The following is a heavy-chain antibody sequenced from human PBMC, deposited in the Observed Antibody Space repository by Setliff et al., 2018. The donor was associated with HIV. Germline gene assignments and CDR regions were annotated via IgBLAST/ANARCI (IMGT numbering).Heavy chain of an antibody. CDR3: AKELAASGLGYFDS. V-gene: IGHV3-21*04. CDR1: GFTFSSYS. Sequence: PGGSLRLSCAASGFTFSSYSMNWVRQAPGKGLEWVSSISSSSTYIRYAESVKGRFTISRDKSKNTLYLQMNSLRAEDTAEYYCAKELAASGLGYFDSWSRGILVTVSS. CDR2: ISSSSTYI. D-gene: IGHD3-22*01. J-gene: IGHJ4*02.